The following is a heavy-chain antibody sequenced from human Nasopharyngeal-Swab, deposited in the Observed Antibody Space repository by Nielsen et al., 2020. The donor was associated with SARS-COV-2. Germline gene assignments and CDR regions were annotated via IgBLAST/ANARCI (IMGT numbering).Heavy chain of an antibody. J-gene: IGHJ3*02. CDR3: AKDKPVVPAAFVPNAFDI. CDR2: ISYDGSNK. D-gene: IGHD2-2*01. V-gene: IGHV3-30*18. Sequence: IRQPPGKGLEWGAVISYDGSNKYYADSVKGRFTISRDNSKNTLYLQMNSLRAEDTAVHYCAKDKPVVPAAFVPNAFDIWGQGTMVTVSS.